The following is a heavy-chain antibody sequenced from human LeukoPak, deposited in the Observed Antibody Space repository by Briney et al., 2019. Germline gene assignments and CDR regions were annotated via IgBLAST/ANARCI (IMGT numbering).Heavy chain of an antibody. CDR1: GFTFSSYG. V-gene: IGHV3-23*01. J-gene: IGHJ4*02. CDR3: AKGAILTTVAYFDY. CDR2: ISGSGGST. Sequence: PGGSLRLSCAASGFTFSSYGMSWVRQVPGKGLEWVSTISGSGGSTYYADSVKGRFSISRDNSKNTLYLQMNSLRAEDTAVYYCAKGAILTTVAYFDYWGQGALVTVSS. D-gene: IGHD4-23*01.